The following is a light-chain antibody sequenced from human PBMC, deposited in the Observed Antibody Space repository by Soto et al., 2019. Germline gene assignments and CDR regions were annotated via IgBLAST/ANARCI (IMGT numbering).Light chain of an antibody. Sequence: LTESPVTLYLSPGERATLSCRSSQSVSSSYLAWYQQKPGQAPRLLIYGASNRATGIPDRFSGSGSGTDFTLTISSLEPEDSAVYYCQQRSNWPLTFGPGTKVDIK. V-gene: IGKV3D-20*02. CDR3: QQRSNWPLT. CDR2: GAS. CDR1: QSVSSSY. J-gene: IGKJ3*01.